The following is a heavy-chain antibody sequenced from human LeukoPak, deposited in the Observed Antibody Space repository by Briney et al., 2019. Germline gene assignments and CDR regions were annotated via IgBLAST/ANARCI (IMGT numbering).Heavy chain of an antibody. D-gene: IGHD3-10*01. CDR2: IYYSGST. V-gene: IGHV4-39*07. CDR1: GGSISSSSYY. J-gene: IGHJ3*02. CDR3: ARDSPMTYYYGSGSRNDAFDI. Sequence: SETLSLTCTVSGGSISSSSYYWGWIRQSPGKGLEWIGSIYYSGSTYYNPSLKSRVTISVDTSKNQFSLKLNSVTAEDTAVYYCARDSPMTYYYGSGSRNDAFDIWGQGSMVTVSS.